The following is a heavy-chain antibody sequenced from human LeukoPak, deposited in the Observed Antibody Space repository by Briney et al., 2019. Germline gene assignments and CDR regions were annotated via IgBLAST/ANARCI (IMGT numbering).Heavy chain of an antibody. D-gene: IGHD2-15*01. CDR3: AREMSGGSCFDY. Sequence: GGSLRLSCAASGFTLSSYWMSWVRQAPGKGLEWVANIKRGGSEKYYVDSVKGRFTISRDNAKNSLYLQMNSLRAEDTAVLYCAREMSGGSCFDYWGQGTLVTVSS. J-gene: IGHJ4*02. CDR1: GFTLSSYW. V-gene: IGHV3-7*01. CDR2: IKRGGSEK.